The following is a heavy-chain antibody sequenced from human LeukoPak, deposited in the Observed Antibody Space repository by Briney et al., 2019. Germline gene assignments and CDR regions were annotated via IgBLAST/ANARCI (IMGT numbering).Heavy chain of an antibody. D-gene: IGHD3-10*01. J-gene: IGHJ6*02. CDR2: IRYDGSNK. V-gene: IGHV3-30*02. Sequence: GGSLRLSCAASGFTFSSYGMHWVRQAPGKGLEWVAFIRYDGSNKYYADSVKGRFTISRDNSKDTLYLQMNSLRAEDTAVYYCAILHGPLAMVRGIKYYYYGMDVWGQGTTVTVSS. CDR3: AILHGPLAMVRGIKYYYYGMDV. CDR1: GFTFSSYG.